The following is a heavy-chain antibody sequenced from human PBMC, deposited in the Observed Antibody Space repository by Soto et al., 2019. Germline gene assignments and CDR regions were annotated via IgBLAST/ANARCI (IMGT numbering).Heavy chain of an antibody. CDR2: IYYSGST. CDR3: ARRVYGDYYPTDAFDI. CDR1: GGSISSSSYY. V-gene: IGHV4-39*01. Sequence: SETLSLTCTVSGGSISSSSYYWGWIRQPPGKGLEWIGSIYYSGSTYYNPSLKSRVTISVDTSKNQFSLKLSSVTAADTAVYYCARRVYGDYYPTDAFDIWGQGTMVTVSS. D-gene: IGHD4-17*01. J-gene: IGHJ3*02.